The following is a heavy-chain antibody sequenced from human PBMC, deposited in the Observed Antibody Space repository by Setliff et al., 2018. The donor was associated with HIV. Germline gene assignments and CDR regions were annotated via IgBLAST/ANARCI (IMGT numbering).Heavy chain of an antibody. CDR2: ISYSGST. D-gene: IGHD3-22*01. CDR3: ARRRSPPSGFYSKYYMDV. J-gene: IGHJ6*03. Sequence: SETLSLTCTVSGGSISSFFWSWIRQPPGKGLEWIGHISYSGSTNYNPSLKSRVTISVDASKNQFSLKLTSVTAADTAVYYCARRRSPPSGFYSKYYMDVWGKGTTVTVSS. V-gene: IGHV4-59*08. CDR1: GGSISSFF.